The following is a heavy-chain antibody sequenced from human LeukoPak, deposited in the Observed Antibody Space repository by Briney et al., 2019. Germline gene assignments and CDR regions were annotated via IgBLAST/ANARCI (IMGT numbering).Heavy chain of an antibody. CDR3: ARGRGRHHIVLVVYATPNWFDP. CDR1: VGSFSGYY. Sequence: PSETLSLTCAVYVGSFSGYYWSWIRQPPGKGLEWIGEINHSGSTNYNPSLKSRVTISVDTSKNQFSLKLSSVTAADTAVYYCARGRGRHHIVLVVYATPNWFDPWGQGTLVTVSS. CDR2: INHSGST. J-gene: IGHJ5*02. V-gene: IGHV4-34*01. D-gene: IGHD2-8*02.